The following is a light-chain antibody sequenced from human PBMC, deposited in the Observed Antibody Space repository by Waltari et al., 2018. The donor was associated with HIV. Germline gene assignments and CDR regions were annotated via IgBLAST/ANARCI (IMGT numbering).Light chain of an antibody. J-gene: IGLJ3*02. Sequence: QSVLTQPPSASGAPGQRVTMSCPGSSSNIGGNYAEWYQHLPGAAPKLLISRNNNRPSGVPDRFSGSNSGTSASLAISGLRSEDEADYYCAAWEDSLSGVLFGGGTKLTVL. V-gene: IGLV1-47*01. CDR2: RNN. CDR3: AAWEDSLSGVL. CDR1: SSNIGGNY.